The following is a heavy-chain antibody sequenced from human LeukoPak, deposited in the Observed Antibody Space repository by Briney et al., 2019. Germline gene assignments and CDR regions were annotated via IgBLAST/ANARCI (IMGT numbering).Heavy chain of an antibody. V-gene: IGHV4-31*03. CDR2: IYYSGST. Sequence: SETLSLTCTVPGGSISSGSYDWNWIRQHPGKGLEWIGYIYYSGSTYYNPSLKSRVIISVDTSKNQLSLQLSSVTAADTAVYYCARARPRFWSGVSCYGLAFDIWGQGTMVTVSS. CDR3: ARARPRFWSGVSCYGLAFDI. D-gene: IGHD2-15*01. J-gene: IGHJ3*02. CDR1: GGSISSGSYD.